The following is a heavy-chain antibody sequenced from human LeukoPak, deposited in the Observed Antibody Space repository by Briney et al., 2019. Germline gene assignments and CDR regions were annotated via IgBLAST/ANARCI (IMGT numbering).Heavy chain of an antibody. V-gene: IGHV4-34*01. CDR2: INHSGST. Sequence: SETLSLTCAVYGGSFSGYYWSWIRQPPGKGLEWIGEINHSGSTNYNPSLKNRVTISVDTSKNQFSLKLSSVTAADTAVYYCARASGSYLDWGQGTLVTVSS. J-gene: IGHJ1*01. CDR1: GGSFSGYY. D-gene: IGHD1-26*01. CDR3: ARASGSYLD.